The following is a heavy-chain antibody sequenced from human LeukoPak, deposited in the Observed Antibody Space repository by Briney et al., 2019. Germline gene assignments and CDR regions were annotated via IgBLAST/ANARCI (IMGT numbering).Heavy chain of an antibody. J-gene: IGHJ6*03. V-gene: IGHV3-30*02. D-gene: IGHD4-23*01. Sequence: AGGSLRLSCATSGFTFSSHGMHWVRQAPGKGLEWVAFIRYDGRNEYYADSVKGRFAISRDNSRNTLYLQMNSLRAEDTAVYYCAKKLGDGGNFYYYYYMDVWGEGTTVAISS. CDR3: AKKLGDGGNFYYYYYMDV. CDR1: GFTFSSHG. CDR2: IRYDGRNE.